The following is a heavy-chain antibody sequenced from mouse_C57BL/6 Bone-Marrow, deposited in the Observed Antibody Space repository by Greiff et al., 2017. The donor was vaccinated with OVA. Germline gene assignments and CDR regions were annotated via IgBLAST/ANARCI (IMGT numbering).Heavy chain of an antibody. J-gene: IGHJ3*01. V-gene: IGHV1-19*01. D-gene: IGHD2-12*01. CDR1: GYTFTDYY. CDR3: ASLLYPWFAY. CDR2: INPYNGGT. Sequence: EVKLQESGPVLVKPGASVKMSCKASGYTFTDYYMNWVKQSHGKSLEWIGVINPYNGGTSYNQKFKGKATLTVDKSSSTAYMELNSLTSEDSAVYYCASLLYPWFAYWGQGTLVTVSA.